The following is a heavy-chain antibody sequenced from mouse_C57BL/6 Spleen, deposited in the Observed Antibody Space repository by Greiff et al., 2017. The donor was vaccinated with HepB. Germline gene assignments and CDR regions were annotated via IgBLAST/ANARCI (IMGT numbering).Heavy chain of an antibody. J-gene: IGHJ1*03. V-gene: IGHV1-69*01. CDR2: IDPSDSYT. CDR3: ARGADGNDV. D-gene: IGHD2-1*01. CDR1: GYTFTSYW. Sequence: VQLQQPGAELVMPGASVKLSCKASGYTFTSYWMHWVKQRPGQGLEWIGEIDPSDSYTNYNQKFKGKSTLTVDKSSSTAYMQLSSLTSEDSAVYYCARGADGNDVWGTGTTVTVSS.